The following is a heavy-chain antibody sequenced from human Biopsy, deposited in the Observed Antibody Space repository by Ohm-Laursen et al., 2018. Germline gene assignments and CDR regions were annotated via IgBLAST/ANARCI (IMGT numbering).Heavy chain of an antibody. D-gene: IGHD3-3*01. CDR3: ARTPRDSFWSGSYKRGLWFDP. V-gene: IGHV4-59*01. CDR2: VYNGGIT. CDR1: GGSIISYY. J-gene: IGHJ5*02. Sequence: GTLSLTCSVSGGSIISYYWAWIRQPPGKGLEWIGHVYNGGITNYNPSLKSRVTILKDTSKNQFSLQVNSVTAADTAVYYCARTPRDSFWSGSYKRGLWFDPWGQGTLVIVSS.